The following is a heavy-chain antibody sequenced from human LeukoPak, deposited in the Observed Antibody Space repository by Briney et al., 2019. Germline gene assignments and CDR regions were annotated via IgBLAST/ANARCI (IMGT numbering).Heavy chain of an antibody. J-gene: IGHJ4*02. D-gene: IGHD5-24*01. CDR1: GFTFTTYA. V-gene: IGHV3-23*01. CDR3: AKRVRDGHNSPIDY. CDR2: TSDGGLNT. Sequence: GGSLRLSCAASGFTFTTYAMNWVRQAPGKGLEWVSGTSDGGLNTYYGDSVKDRFTISRDTSKNTLYLQMDSLRAEDTALYYCAKRVRDGHNSPIDYWGQGTLVTVSS.